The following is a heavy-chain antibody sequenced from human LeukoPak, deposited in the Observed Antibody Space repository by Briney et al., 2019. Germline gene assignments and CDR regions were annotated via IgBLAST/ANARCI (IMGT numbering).Heavy chain of an antibody. CDR3: ARDYGDYAAFDI. CDR1: GGSISSGGYY. D-gene: IGHD4-17*01. V-gene: IGHV4-31*03. J-gene: IGHJ3*02. Sequence: KASQTLSLTCTVSGGSISSGGYYCSWIRHHPGKGLEWIGYIYYGGSTYYNPSLKSRVTRSVDTSKNQFSLKLSSVTAADTAVYYCARDYGDYAAFDIWGQGTMVTVSS. CDR2: IYYGGST.